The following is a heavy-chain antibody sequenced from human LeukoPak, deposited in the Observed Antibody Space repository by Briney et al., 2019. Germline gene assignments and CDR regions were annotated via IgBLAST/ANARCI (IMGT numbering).Heavy chain of an antibody. D-gene: IGHD1-26*01. J-gene: IGHJ4*02. Sequence: GGSLRLSCAASGFTFSSYAMSWFRQAPGKGLEWVSAISGSGGSTYYADSVKGRFTISRDNSKNTLYLQMNSLRAEDTAVYYCAKDRRRVGATLYIFDYWGQGTLVTVSS. V-gene: IGHV3-23*01. CDR1: GFTFSSYA. CDR2: ISGSGGST. CDR3: AKDRRRVGATLYIFDY.